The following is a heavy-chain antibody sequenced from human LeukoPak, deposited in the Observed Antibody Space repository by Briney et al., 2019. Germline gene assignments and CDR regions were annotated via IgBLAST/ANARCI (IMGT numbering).Heavy chain of an antibody. V-gene: IGHV1-69*01. CDR3: ARHRFFGRNWFDP. Sequence: SVKVSCKASGGTFSSYAISWVRQAPGQGLEWMGGIIPIFGTANYAQKFQGRVTITADESTSTAYMELSSLRSEDTAVYYCARHRFFGRNWFDPWGQGTLVTVSS. CDR1: GGTFSSYA. D-gene: IGHD3-3*01. CDR2: IIPIFGTA. J-gene: IGHJ5*02.